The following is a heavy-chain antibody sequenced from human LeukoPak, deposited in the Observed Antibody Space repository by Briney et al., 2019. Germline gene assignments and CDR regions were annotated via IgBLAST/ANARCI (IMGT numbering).Heavy chain of an antibody. CDR3: AKDAPIVVPPTTPNWFDP. D-gene: IGHD2-2*01. J-gene: IGHJ5*02. V-gene: IGHV3-23*01. CDR2: ISGSGDKT. Sequence: PGGSLRLSCTTSGFTFSSYAMSWVRQAPGKGLEWVSTISGSGDKTFYAASVKGRFTISRDNSKRTLHLQMNNLGAEDTAMYFCAKDAPIVVPPTTPNWFDPWGQGTLVTVSS. CDR1: GFTFSSYA.